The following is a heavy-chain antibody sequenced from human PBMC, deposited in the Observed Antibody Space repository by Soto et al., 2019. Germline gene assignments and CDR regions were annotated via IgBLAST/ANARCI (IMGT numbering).Heavy chain of an antibody. V-gene: IGHV4-61*01. Sequence: LSLTCTVSGAYVSSGTYYWSWIRQTPGKGLEWIGDIYFSGSTKYNPSLQSRVTISVDTSNNQFSLKLSSVTAADTAVYFCSRGPPRVHWFDPWGQGTLVTVSS. CDR2: IYFSGST. CDR1: GAYVSSGTYY. J-gene: IGHJ5*02. CDR3: SRGPPRVHWFDP.